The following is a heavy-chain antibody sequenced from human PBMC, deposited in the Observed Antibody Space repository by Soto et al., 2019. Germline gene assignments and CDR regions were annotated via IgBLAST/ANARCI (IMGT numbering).Heavy chain of an antibody. CDR1: GYTFTTSG. CDR2: ISTYNGDT. J-gene: IGHJ6*02. CDR3: ARQGSRPYYYYGLDV. V-gene: IGHV1-18*01. D-gene: IGHD1-26*01. Sequence: QVQLVQSGPEVRKPGASVKVSCEASGYTFTTSGISWVRQVPGQGLEWMGWISTYNGDTNSAQNFQGRVLMTADTATGAAYMELMSLRFDDTAVYYCARQGSRPYYYYGLDVLGQGTIVTVAS.